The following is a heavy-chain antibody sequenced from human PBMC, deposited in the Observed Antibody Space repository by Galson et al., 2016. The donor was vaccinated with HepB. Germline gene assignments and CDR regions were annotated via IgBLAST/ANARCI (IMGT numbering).Heavy chain of an antibody. Sequence: SETLSLTCAVYNGSFRGYYWSWIRQPPGKGLAWIGEIIHTGNTNYNPSLKRRLTISVDTSKNHFSLKLSSVTAADTAVYYCARSPDFADPWGQGTLVTVSS. V-gene: IGHV4-34*12. J-gene: IGHJ5*02. CDR2: IIHTGNT. CDR3: ARSPDFADP. D-gene: IGHD2-21*02. CDR1: NGSFRGYY.